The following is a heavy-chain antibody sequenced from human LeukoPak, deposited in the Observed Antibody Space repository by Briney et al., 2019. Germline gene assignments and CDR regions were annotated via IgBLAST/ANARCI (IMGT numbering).Heavy chain of an antibody. CDR2: ISGSGGST. CDR3: AKDLPAKVKGTYFDY. D-gene: IGHD1-1*01. J-gene: IGHJ4*02. V-gene: IGHV3-23*01. Sequence: QTGGSLRLSCAASVFTFNSYAMSWVRQAPGKGLEWVSAISGSGGSTYYADSVKGRFTISRDNYKNTLYLQMNSQRAEDTAVYYCAKDLPAKVKGTYFDYWGQGTLVTVSS. CDR1: VFTFNSYA.